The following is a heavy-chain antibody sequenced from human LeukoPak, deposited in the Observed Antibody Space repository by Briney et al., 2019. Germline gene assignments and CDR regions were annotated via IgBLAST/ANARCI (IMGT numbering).Heavy chain of an antibody. CDR1: GGSISSYY. D-gene: IGHD3-10*01. CDR2: IYYSGST. Sequence: SETLSLTCTVSGGSISSYYWSWIRQPPGKGLEWIGYIYYSGSTNYNPSLKSRVTISVDTSKNQFSLKLSSVTAADTAVYYCARGTYYSLDSFDIWGQGTMVTVSS. CDR3: ARGTYYSLDSFDI. V-gene: IGHV4-59*08. J-gene: IGHJ3*02.